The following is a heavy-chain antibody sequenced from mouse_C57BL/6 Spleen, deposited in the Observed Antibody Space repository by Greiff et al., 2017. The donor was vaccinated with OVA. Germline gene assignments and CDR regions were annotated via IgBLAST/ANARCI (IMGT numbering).Heavy chain of an antibody. V-gene: IGHV1-19*01. CDR1: GYTFTDYY. CDR3: ARGPMVTAGGYYFDY. CDR2: INPYNGGT. Sequence: EVQLQQSGPVLVKPGASVKMSCKASGYTFTDYYMNWVKQSHGKSLEWIGVINPYNGGTSYNQKFKGKATLTVDKSSSTAYMELNSLTSEDSAVYYCARGPMVTAGGYYFDYWGQGTTLTVSS. J-gene: IGHJ2*01. D-gene: IGHD2-2*01.